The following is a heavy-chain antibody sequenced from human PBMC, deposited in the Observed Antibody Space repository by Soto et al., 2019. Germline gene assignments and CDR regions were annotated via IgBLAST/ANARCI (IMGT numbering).Heavy chain of an antibody. CDR2: IYWNDDK. D-gene: IGHD3-3*01. CDR1: GFSLSTSGVG. J-gene: IGHJ4*02. Sequence: GSGPTLVNPTQTLTLTCTFSGFSLSTSGVGVGWIRQPPGKALEWPALIYWNDDKRYSPSLKSRLTITKDTSKNQVVLTMTNMDPVDTATYYCAHNLFDDFWSGYYTSYFDYWGQGTLVTVSS. CDR3: AHNLFDDFWSGYYTSYFDY. V-gene: IGHV2-5*01.